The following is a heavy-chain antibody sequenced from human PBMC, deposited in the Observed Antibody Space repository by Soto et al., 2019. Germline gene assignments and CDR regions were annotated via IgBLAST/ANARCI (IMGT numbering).Heavy chain of an antibody. J-gene: IGHJ4*02. V-gene: IGHV3-23*01. D-gene: IGHD3-9*01. CDR2: ISGSGGST. CDR1: GFTFSSYA. Sequence: PGGSLRLSCAASGFTFSSYAMSWVRQAPGKGLEWVSAISGSGGSTYYADSVKGRFTISRDNAKKSLYLQMNSLRAEDTALYYCASGRGYDILTGYYPYFDYWGQGTLVTVSS. CDR3: ASGRGYDILTGYYPYFDY.